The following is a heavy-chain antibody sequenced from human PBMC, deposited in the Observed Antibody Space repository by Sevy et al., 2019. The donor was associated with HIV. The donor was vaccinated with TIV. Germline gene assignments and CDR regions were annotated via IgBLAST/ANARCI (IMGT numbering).Heavy chain of an antibody. CDR2: IRSTGDTM. D-gene: IGHD1-26*01. CDR3: ARVFGIGIVGATPDY. J-gene: IGHJ4*02. CDR1: GFTFSDYN. V-gene: IGHV3-11*01. Sequence: GGSLRLSCAASGFTFSDYNMIWIRQAPGRGLEWISYIRSTGDTMYYADSVKGRFTISRDNAKNSLYLQMNSLTAGDTAVYYCARVFGIGIVGATPDYWSQGTLVTVSS.